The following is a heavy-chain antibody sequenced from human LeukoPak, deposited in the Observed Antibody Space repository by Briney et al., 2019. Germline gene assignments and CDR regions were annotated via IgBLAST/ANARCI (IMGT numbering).Heavy chain of an antibody. Sequence: EASVKVSCKASGYTFTSYGISWVRQAPGQGLEWMGWISAYNGNTNYAQKLQGRVTMTTDTSTSTAYMELRSLRSDDTAVYYCARDLSLPYCSSTSCGMDVWGKGTTVTVSS. CDR2: ISAYNGNT. CDR3: ARDLSLPYCSSTSCGMDV. D-gene: IGHD2-2*01. J-gene: IGHJ6*04. V-gene: IGHV1-18*01. CDR1: GYTFTSYG.